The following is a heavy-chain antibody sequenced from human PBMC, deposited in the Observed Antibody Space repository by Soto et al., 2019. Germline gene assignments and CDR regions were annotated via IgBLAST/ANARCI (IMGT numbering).Heavy chain of an antibody. CDR3: GIEGQQQAQEEYYKFKGMDV. CDR2: MGAQSGHR. Sequence: QFQLVQSGAEVKKPGASVRVSCKASGYNFTRFGITWVRQAPGQGLEWMGWMGAQSGHRWQDPKFQGRLTMTTDASLSTAYSGLSRLRSDDTALYYCGIEGQQQAQEEYYKFKGMDVWGKGTMVIVSS. CDR1: GYNFTRFG. D-gene: IGHD6-13*01. V-gene: IGHV1-18*01. J-gene: IGHJ6*04.